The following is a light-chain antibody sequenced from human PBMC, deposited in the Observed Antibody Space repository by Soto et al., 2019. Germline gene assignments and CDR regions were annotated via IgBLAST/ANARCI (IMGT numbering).Light chain of an antibody. CDR2: DVS. CDR3: DSYTSSSSYV. V-gene: IGLV2-14*01. Sequence: QSVLTQPASVSGSPGQSTTISCTGTGSDVGGYRYVSWYQQHPGKAPKLKIYDVSNRPSGVSDRFSGSKSGNTASLTISGLQSEDEADYYCDSYTSSSSYVFGTGTKATVL. J-gene: IGLJ1*01. CDR1: GSDVGGYRY.